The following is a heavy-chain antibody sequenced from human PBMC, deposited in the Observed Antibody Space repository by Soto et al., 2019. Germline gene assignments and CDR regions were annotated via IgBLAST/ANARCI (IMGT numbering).Heavy chain of an antibody. CDR2: IIPIFGTA. CDR1: GGTFSSYA. Sequence: QVQLVQSGAEVKKPGSSVKVSCKASGGTFSSYAISWVRQAPGQGLEWMGGIIPIFGTANYAQKFQGRVTITADESTXXAYMELSSLXXXXXXXXXXXXXTXXGXVAATPSWFDPW. CDR3: XXXTXXGXVAATPSWFDP. J-gene: IGHJ5*02. V-gene: IGHV1-69*01. D-gene: IGHD2-15*01.